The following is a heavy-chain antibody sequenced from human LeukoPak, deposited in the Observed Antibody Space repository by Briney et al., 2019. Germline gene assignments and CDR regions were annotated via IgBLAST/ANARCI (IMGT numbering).Heavy chain of an antibody. D-gene: IGHD3-16*01. Sequence: SETLSLTCTVSGGSISSYYWSWIRQPPGKGLEWIGYIYYSGSTNYNPSLKSRATISVGTSKNQFSLKLSSVTAADTAVYYCASTVLGGSPPYYFDYWGQGTLVTVSS. CDR1: GGSISSYY. CDR2: IYYSGST. V-gene: IGHV4-59*01. CDR3: ASTVLGGSPPYYFDY. J-gene: IGHJ4*02.